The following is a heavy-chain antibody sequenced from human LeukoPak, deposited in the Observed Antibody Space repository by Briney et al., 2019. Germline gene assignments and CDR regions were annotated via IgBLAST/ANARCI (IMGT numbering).Heavy chain of an antibody. Sequence: GGSLRLSCAASGFTFNSYGMHWVRQAPGKGLEWVAFIRRDGRDEDYAAAVKGRFTVSRDNSRNRLYLQMNGLRPEDTALYYCAKDRDGGNFFFDYWGQGTLATVSS. CDR3: AKDRDGGNFFFDY. D-gene: IGHD2-15*01. V-gene: IGHV3-30*02. CDR2: IRRDGRDE. CDR1: GFTFNSYG. J-gene: IGHJ4*02.